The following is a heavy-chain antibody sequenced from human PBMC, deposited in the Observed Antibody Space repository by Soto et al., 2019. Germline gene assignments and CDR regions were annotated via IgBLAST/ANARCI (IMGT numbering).Heavy chain of an antibody. D-gene: IGHD2-15*01. Sequence: SETLSLTCSVSGGSFSSDSFIWAWIRQPPGKGLEWIGSMLYSGLTYYNPSLKSRVTLSVDTSKNQFSVRLNSVTASDTAVYYCAPLSVSLSGPYGIHVWGQGTTVTVSS. J-gene: IGHJ6*02. CDR1: GGSFSSDSFI. V-gene: IGHV4-39*01. CDR2: MLYSGLT. CDR3: APLSVSLSGPYGIHV.